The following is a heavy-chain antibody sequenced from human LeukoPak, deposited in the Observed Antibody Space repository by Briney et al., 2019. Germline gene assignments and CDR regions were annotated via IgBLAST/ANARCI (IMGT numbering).Heavy chain of an antibody. J-gene: IGHJ3*02. CDR3: AKYPPGRGGLDI. Sequence: PGGSLRLSCAASGFTFTNYNMNWVRQAPGKGLEWLSSISGSSSYMYYADSVKGRFTISRDNAKNLLYVHMSSLRAEDTAVYYCAKYPPGRGGLDIWGQGTMVTVSS. CDR2: ISGSSSYM. V-gene: IGHV3-21*01. CDR1: GFTFTNYN. D-gene: IGHD2-8*02.